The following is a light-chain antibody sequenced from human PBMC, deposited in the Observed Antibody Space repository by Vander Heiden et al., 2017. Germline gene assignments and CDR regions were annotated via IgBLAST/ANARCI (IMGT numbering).Light chain of an antibody. CDR3: QQYNTYPSIT. CDR1: QNVSRW. Sequence: IDMTQSPSTLSVSVGDRVTIICRASQNVSRWLSWFQQKPGKAPKVLIYKASTLKRGVPSRFSGSGSGTEFTLTISSLQPDDFATYYCQQYNTYPSITFGQGTRLDIK. J-gene: IGKJ5*01. V-gene: IGKV1-5*03. CDR2: KAS.